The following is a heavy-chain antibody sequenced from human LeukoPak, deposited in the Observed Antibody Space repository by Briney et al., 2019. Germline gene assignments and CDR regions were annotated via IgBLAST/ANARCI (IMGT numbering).Heavy chain of an antibody. CDR2: INPNDDDT. CDR1: GYTFTDYY. D-gene: IGHD2-2*01. CDR3: ARANFLYCSSSTCLFDY. V-gene: IGHV1-2*02. Sequence: ASVKVSCKASGYTFTDYYMHWVRQAPGQGFEWMGWINPNDDDTNYAQKFQGRVTMTRDTSISTAHMEVRRLRSDDTAVYYCARANFLYCSSSTCLFDYWGQGTLVTVSS. J-gene: IGHJ4*02.